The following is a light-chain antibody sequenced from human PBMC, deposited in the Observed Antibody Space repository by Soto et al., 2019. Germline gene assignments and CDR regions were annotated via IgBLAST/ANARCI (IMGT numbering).Light chain of an antibody. J-gene: IGKJ2*01. Sequence: EIVMTQSPATLSVSPGERATLSCRASQSVGSNLAWHQQKPGQAPRLLIYGASTRATGTPDRFSGSGSGTDFTLTINSLQSEDFAVYCCHQYHYWPWYTFGQGTKLEIK. V-gene: IGKV3-15*01. CDR3: HQYHYWPWYT. CDR1: QSVGSN. CDR2: GAS.